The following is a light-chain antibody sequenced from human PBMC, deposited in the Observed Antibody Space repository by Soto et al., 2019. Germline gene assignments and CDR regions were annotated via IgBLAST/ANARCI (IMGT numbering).Light chain of an antibody. CDR2: WAS. CDR1: QNLLYSSNNRNY. J-gene: IGKJ1*01. Sequence: DIVMTQSPDSLAVSLGERATFNCKSSQNLLYSSNNRNYLACYQQKPGQPPKLLVSWASTRESGVPDRFSGGGSATAFTLTITSLQTEDVPVYYCQQYYSDPLTFGQGTKVEIK. CDR3: QQYYSDPLT. V-gene: IGKV4-1*01.